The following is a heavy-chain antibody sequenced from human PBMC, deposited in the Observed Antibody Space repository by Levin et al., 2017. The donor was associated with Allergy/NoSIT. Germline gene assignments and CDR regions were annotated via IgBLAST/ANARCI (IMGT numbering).Heavy chain of an antibody. CDR2: IYYSGST. D-gene: IGHD3-9*01. J-gene: IGHJ6*03. CDR3: ARVDYDILTVPYYYYYMDV. CDR1: GGSISSYY. V-gene: IGHV4-59*01. Sequence: SETLSLTCTVSGGSISSYYWSWIRQPPGKGLEWIGYIYYSGSTNYNPSLKSRVTISVDTSKNQFSLKLSSVIAADTAVYYCARVDYDILTVPYYYYYMDVWGKGTTVTVSS.